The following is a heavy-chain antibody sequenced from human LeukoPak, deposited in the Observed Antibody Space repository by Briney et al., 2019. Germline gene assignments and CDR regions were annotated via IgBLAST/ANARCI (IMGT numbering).Heavy chain of an antibody. CDR3: ARCIAAAGTMGHMDV. Sequence: ASVKVSCKASGYIFTGYYMHWVRQAPGQGLEWMGWINPNSGGTNYAQKFQGRVTMTRDTSISTAYMELSRLRSDDTAVYYCARCIAAAGTMGHMDVWGKGTTVTVSS. V-gene: IGHV1-2*02. D-gene: IGHD6-13*01. CDR2: INPNSGGT. J-gene: IGHJ6*03. CDR1: GYIFTGYY.